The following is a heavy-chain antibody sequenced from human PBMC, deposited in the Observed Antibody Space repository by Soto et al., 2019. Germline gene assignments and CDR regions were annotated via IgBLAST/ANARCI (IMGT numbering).Heavy chain of an antibody. D-gene: IGHD6-19*01. CDR3: GPRGAVADPRGY. V-gene: IGHV4-34*01. Sequence: SETLSLTCAVYGGSFSDFYWTWIRQLPGKGLEWIGEINHSGSTNYNPSLKSRVAISVDTSKNQFSLNLRSVTAADTAVYYCGPRGAVADPRGYWGQGTLVTISS. CDR2: INHSGST. CDR1: GGSFSDFY. J-gene: IGHJ4*02.